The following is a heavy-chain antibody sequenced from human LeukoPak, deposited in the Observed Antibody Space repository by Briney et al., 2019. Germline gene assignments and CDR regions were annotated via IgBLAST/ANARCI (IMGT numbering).Heavy chain of an antibody. CDR2: IIPILGIA. V-gene: IGHV1-69*02. Sequence: SVKVSCKASGGTFSSYTISWVRQAPGQGLEWMGRIIPILGIANYAQKFQGRVTITADKSTSTAYMELSSLRSEDTAVYYCATHRGGNYYGSGRFGMDVWGQGTTVTVSS. D-gene: IGHD3-10*01. CDR1: GGTFSSYT. J-gene: IGHJ6*02. CDR3: ATHRGGNYYGSGRFGMDV.